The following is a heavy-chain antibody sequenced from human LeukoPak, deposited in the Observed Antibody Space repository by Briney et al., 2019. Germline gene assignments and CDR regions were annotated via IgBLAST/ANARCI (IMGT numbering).Heavy chain of an antibody. V-gene: IGHV4-34*01. CDR2: INHSGST. CDR1: GFTFSSYW. J-gene: IGHJ6*03. Sequence: PGGSLRLSCAASGFTFSSYWMSWVRQPPGKGLEWVGEINHSGSTNYNPSLKSRVTISVDTSKNQFSLKLSSVTAADTAVYYCARRVKVNYVGWFGEDNYYYYMDVWGKGTTVTVSS. D-gene: IGHD3-10*01. CDR3: ARRVKVNYVGWFGEDNYYYYMDV.